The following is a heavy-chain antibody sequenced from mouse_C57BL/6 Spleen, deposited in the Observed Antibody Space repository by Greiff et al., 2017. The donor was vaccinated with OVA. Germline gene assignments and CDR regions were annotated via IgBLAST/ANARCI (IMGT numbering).Heavy chain of an antibody. CDR1: GFNIKDDY. CDR3: TTPIYYYGSSGAWFAY. J-gene: IGHJ3*01. Sequence: VQLQQSGAELVRPGASVKLSCTASGFNIKDDYMHWVKQRPEQGLEWIGWIDPENGDTEYASKFQGKATITADTSSNPAYLQLSSLTSEDTAVYYCTTPIYYYGSSGAWFAYWGQGTLVTVSA. CDR2: IDPENGDT. V-gene: IGHV14-4*01. D-gene: IGHD1-1*01.